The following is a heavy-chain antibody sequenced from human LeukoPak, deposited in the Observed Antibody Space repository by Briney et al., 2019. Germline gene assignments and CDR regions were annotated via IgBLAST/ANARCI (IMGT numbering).Heavy chain of an antibody. V-gene: IGHV3-23*01. CDR1: GFTFSSYA. D-gene: IGHD3-3*01. CDR3: ARPSVIALRFLEWLSDYFDY. J-gene: IGHJ4*02. CDR2: ISGSSGST. Sequence: PGGSLRLSCAASGFTFSSYAMSWVRQAPGKGLEWVSAISGSSGSTYYADSVKGRFTISRDNSKNTLYLQRNSLRAEDTAVYYCARPSVIALRFLEWLSDYFDYWGQGTLVTVSS.